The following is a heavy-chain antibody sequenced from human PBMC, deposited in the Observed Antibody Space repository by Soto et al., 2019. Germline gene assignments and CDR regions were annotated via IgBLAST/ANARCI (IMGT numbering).Heavy chain of an antibody. CDR3: ARAVARGVKTIYYYYGMDV. J-gene: IGHJ6*02. CDR1: GYTFSNFA. D-gene: IGHD3-10*01. Sequence: GASVKVSCEASGYTFSNFAMHWVRQAPGQRLEWMGWINPGNGNTKYSQTFQGRVTITRDTSASTAYMELSSLRSEDTAVYYCARAVARGVKTIYYYYGMDVWGQGTTVTVSS. V-gene: IGHV1-3*01. CDR2: INPGNGNT.